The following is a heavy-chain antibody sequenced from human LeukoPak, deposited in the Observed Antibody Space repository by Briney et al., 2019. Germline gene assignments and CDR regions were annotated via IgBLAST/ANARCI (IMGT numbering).Heavy chain of an antibody. J-gene: IGHJ4*02. D-gene: IGHD6-19*01. CDR2: ISGSGGST. Sequence: SGGSLRLSCAASGFTFSSYAMSRVRQAPGKGLEWVSAISGSGGSTYYADSLKGRFTISRDNDKNTLYLQMNSLRAEDTAVYYCAKRVALAGANFDYWGRGTLVTVSS. V-gene: IGHV3-23*01. CDR3: AKRVALAGANFDY. CDR1: GFTFSSYA.